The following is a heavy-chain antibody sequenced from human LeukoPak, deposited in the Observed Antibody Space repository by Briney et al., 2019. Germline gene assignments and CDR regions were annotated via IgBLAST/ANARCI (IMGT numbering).Heavy chain of an antibody. J-gene: IGHJ4*02. CDR2: IYSGGST. Sequence: GGSLRLSCAASGFTVSSNYMSWVRQAPGKGLEWVSVIYSGGSTYYADSVKGRFTISRDNSKNTLYLQMNSLRAEDTAVYYCARGETLKDQFDYWGQGTLVTVSS. V-gene: IGHV3-53*01. CDR3: ARGETLKDQFDY. CDR1: GFTVSSNY.